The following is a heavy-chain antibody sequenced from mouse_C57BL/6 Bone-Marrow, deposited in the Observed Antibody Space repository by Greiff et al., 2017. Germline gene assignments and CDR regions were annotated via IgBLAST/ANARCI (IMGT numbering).Heavy chain of an antibody. V-gene: IGHV5-4*01. CDR3: ARERGDMVTARGAWFAY. CDR2: ISDGGSYT. J-gene: IGHJ3*01. CDR1: GFTFSSYA. Sequence: DVMLVESGGGLVKPGGSLKLSCAASGFTFSSYAMSWVRQTPEKRLEWVATISDGGSYTYYPDNVKGRFTISRDNAKNNLYLQMSHLKSKDTAMYYCARERGDMVTARGAWFAYWGQGTLVTVSA. D-gene: IGHD2-2*01.